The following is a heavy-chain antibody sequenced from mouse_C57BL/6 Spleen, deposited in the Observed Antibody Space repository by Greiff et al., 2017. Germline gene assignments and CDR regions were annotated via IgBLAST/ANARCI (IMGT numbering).Heavy chain of an antibody. J-gene: IGHJ1*03. Sequence: QVQLKQSGAELARPGASVKLSCKASGYTFTSYGISWVKQRTGQGLEWIGEIYPRSGNTYYNEKFKGKDTLTADKSSSTAYMELRSLTSEDSAVYFCARGQREGYCDVWGTGTTVTVSA. CDR2: IYPRSGNT. V-gene: IGHV1-81*01. CDR3: ARGQREGYCDV. CDR1: GYTFTSYG.